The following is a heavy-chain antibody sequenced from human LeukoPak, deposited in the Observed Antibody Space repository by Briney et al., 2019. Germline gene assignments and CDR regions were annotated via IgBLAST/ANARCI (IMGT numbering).Heavy chain of an antibody. D-gene: IGHD3-22*01. CDR1: GGSISSGDYY. J-gene: IGHJ3*02. V-gene: IGHV4-30-4*01. CDR2: IYYSGST. Sequence: NTSQTLSLTCTVSGGSISSGDYYWSWIRQPPGKGLEWIGYIYYSGSTYYNPSLKSRVTISVDTSKNQFSLKLSSVTAADTAVYYCARESHYYGRSHAFDIWGQGTMVTVSS. CDR3: ARESHYYGRSHAFDI.